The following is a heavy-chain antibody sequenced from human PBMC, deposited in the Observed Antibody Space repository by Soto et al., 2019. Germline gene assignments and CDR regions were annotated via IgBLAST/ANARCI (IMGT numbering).Heavy chain of an antibody. V-gene: IGHV3-23*01. Sequence: GGSLILSCATSGFTFSHYTISWVRQAPGQGLAWVSTISGSGDTTHYVASVKPLFTNSRDNSENTLYLQMTSLRAEDTALYYCAKDRAHSGYDNWFDSWGQGTLVTVS. CDR2: ISGSGDTT. D-gene: IGHD5-12*01. CDR1: GFTFSHYT. J-gene: IGHJ5*01. CDR3: AKDRAHSGYDNWFDS.